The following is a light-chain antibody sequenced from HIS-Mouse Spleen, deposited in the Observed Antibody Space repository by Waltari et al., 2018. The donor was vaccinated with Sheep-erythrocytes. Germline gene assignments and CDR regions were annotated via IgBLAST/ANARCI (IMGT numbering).Light chain of an antibody. CDR3: MQALQTMYT. J-gene: IGKJ2*01. CDR2: DAS. CDR1: QGISSA. Sequence: AIQLTQSPSSLSASVGDRVTITCRASQGISSALAWYQQKPGKAPKLLIYDASSLESGVPSRFSGSGSGTDFTLKISRVEAEDVGVYYCMQALQTMYTFGQGTKLEIK. V-gene: IGKV1-13*02.